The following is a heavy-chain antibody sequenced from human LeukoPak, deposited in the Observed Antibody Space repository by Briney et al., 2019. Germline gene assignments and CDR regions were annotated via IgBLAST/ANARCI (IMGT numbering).Heavy chain of an antibody. V-gene: IGHV3-53*01. CDR2: IYSGGNT. CDR3: ARDRHYDY. Sequence: GGSLRLSCAASGLTVSSNYMSWVRQAPGKGLEWVSVIYSGGNTYYADSVKGRFTISRDNPKNTLYLQMNSLRAEDTAVYYCARDRHYDYWGQGTLVTVSS. CDR1: GLTVSSNY. J-gene: IGHJ4*02.